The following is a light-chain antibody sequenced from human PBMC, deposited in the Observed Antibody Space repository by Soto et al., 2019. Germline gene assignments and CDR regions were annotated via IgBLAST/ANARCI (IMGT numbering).Light chain of an antibody. CDR3: PQYNSYPYS. Sequence: DIQMTQSPSTLSASVGDRVTITCRASQSSSSWLAWYQPKPGKAPKLLIYDASSLERCVPSRFSGSGYGTEFTLTINSLPPDAFATSYFPQYNSYPYSVGQGPKLEIK. J-gene: IGKJ2*01. CDR1: QSSSSW. CDR2: DAS. V-gene: IGKV1-5*01.